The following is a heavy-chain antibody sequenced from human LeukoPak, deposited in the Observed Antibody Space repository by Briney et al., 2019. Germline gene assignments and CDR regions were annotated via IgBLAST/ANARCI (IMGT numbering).Heavy chain of an antibody. V-gene: IGHV3-23*01. J-gene: IGHJ4*02. D-gene: IGHD5-12*01. CDR3: AKSRDSGYVQSSGFDY. CDR1: EFTFSMYG. CDR2: VTGSGGTT. Sequence: GGTLRLSCAASEFTFSMYGMNWVSQAPGKGLEWVAAVTGSGGTTYYADSVKGRFTISRDNSKKSLYLQMHSLRVEDTAVYYCAKSRDSGYVQSSGFDYWGQGTLVTVSS.